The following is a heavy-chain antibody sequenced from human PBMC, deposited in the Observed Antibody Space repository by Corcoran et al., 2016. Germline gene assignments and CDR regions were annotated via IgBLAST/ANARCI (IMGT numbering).Heavy chain of an antibody. Sequence: EVQLVESGGDLVQPGGSLKLSCVASGFTFSDSAIHWVRQDSGKGLEWVGLIRSKVNNYATEYGASVRDRFTISRDDSKNTAYLQVKSLKTEDTAVYYCTRGIGGRGMDVWGQGTTVTVSS. V-gene: IGHV3-73*02. D-gene: IGHD3-16*01. CDR3: TRGIGGRGMDV. J-gene: IGHJ6*02. CDR2: IRSKVNNYAT. CDR1: GFTFSDSA.